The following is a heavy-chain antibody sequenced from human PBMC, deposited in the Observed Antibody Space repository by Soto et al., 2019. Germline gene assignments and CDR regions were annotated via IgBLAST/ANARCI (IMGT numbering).Heavy chain of an antibody. J-gene: IGHJ6*02. CDR1: GGPISNYY. CDR2: IYTSGST. Sequence: SETLSLTCTVSGGPISNYYWTWIRQPPGKGLEWIGIIYTSGSTNYNPSLRSRVTVSVDTSKNHVSLKLSSVTAADTAIYYCAKSAPGYSFGSGYGMDVWGRGTTVTVSS. D-gene: IGHD5-18*01. V-gene: IGHV4-59*13. CDR3: AKSAPGYSFGSGYGMDV.